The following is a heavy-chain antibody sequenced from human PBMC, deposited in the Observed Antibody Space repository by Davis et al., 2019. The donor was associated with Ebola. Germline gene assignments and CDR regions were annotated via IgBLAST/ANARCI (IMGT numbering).Heavy chain of an antibody. CDR3: ATLPAAIPLYWFDP. D-gene: IGHD2-2*01. V-gene: IGHV4-39*01. CDR2: IYYSGST. J-gene: IGHJ5*02. Sequence: PGGSLRLSCTVSGGSISSSSYYWGWIRQPPGKGLEWIGSIYYSGSTYYNPSLKSRVTISVDTSKNQFSLKLSSVTAADTAVYYCATLPAAIPLYWFDPWGQGTLVTVSS. CDR1: GGSISSSSYY.